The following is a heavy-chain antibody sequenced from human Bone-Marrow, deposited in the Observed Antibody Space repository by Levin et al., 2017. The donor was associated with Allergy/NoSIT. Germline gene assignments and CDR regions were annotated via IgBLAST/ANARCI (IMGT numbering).Heavy chain of an antibody. CDR1: GFTFSNAW. CDR3: TTDFFGSGWSFVRDY. D-gene: IGHD6-19*01. Sequence: GGSLRLSCAASGFTFSNAWMNWVRQAPGKGLEWVGRIKSKTDGGTTDYAAPVKGRFTISRDDSKNTLYLQMNSLKTEDTAVYYCTTDFFGSGWSFVRDYWGQGTLVTVSS. J-gene: IGHJ4*02. CDR2: IKSKTDGGTT. V-gene: IGHV3-15*07.